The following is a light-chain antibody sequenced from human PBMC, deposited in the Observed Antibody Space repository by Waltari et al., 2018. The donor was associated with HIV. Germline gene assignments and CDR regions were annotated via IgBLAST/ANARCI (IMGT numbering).Light chain of an antibody. CDR2: GNS. V-gene: IGLV1-40*01. CDR3: QSYDSSLSGATV. Sequence: QSVLTQPPSVSGAPGQRVTISCPGSSSNIGADYHVYWYQQLPGTAPKLLIFGNSNRPSGVPDRFSDSKSGTSASLAITGRRAEDEADYYCQSYDSSLSGATVFGTGTKVTV. J-gene: IGLJ1*01. CDR1: SSNIGADYH.